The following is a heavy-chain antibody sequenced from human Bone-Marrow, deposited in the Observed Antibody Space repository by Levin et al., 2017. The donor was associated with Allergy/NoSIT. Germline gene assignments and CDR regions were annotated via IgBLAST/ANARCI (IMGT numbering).Heavy chain of an antibody. CDR1: GFTFKNYD. J-gene: IGHJ3*02. CDR2: ISGSGSSI. D-gene: IGHD3-22*01. V-gene: IGHV3-48*03. Sequence: QPGGSLRLSCVVSGFTFKNYDMNWVRQAPGKGPEWISYISGSGSSIYDADFVMGRFTISRDNARNSLYLQMNNLRVEDTAVYYCTRGATMTVLSDAFDIWGQGTWVTVSS. CDR3: TRGATMTVLSDAFDI.